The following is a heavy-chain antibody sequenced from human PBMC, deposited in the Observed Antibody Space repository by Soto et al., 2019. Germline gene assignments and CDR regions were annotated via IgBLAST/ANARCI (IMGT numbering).Heavy chain of an antibody. CDR1: GYTFTNYG. D-gene: IGHD6-13*01. V-gene: IGHV1-18*01. CDR2: INTYNGHT. Sequence: QVQLVQSGTEVKKPGASVKVSCKASGYTFTNYGISWVRQAPGQGLEWLAWINTYNGHTNYAQKLQGRVTLNTDTSTSTAYMELRSLRSDDTAVYYCARDLLYSSRSTVRFDIWGQGTMVTVSS. CDR3: ARDLLYSSRSTVRFDI. J-gene: IGHJ3*02.